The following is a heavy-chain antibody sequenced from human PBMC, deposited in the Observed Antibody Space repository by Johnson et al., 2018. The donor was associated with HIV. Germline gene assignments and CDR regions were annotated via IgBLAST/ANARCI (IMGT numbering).Heavy chain of an antibody. D-gene: IGHD1-7*01. CDR2: ISYDGSNK. V-gene: IGHV3-30*03. CDR3: ARSATGTTADAFDI. CDR1: GFTFSSYG. J-gene: IGHJ3*02. Sequence: QEQLVESGGGVVQPGRSLRLSCAASGFTFSSYGMHWVRQAPGKGLEWVAVISYDGSNKYYVDSVKGRFTISRDNAKNSLYLQMNSLRAEDTAVYYCARSATGTTADAFDIWGQGTMVTVSS.